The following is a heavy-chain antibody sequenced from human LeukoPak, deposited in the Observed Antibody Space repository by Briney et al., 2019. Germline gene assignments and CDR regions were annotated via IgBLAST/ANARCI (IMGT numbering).Heavy chain of an antibody. D-gene: IGHD6-19*01. CDR1: GGSFSGYY. V-gene: IGHV4-34*01. CDR2: INHSGST. CDR3: AIVSGWYLHFDY. J-gene: IGHJ4*02. Sequence: SETLSLTCAVCGGSFSGYYWSWIRQPPGKGLEWIGEINHSGSTNYNPSLKSRVTISVDTSKNQFSLKLSSVTAADTAVYYCAIVSGWYLHFDYWGQGTLVTVSS.